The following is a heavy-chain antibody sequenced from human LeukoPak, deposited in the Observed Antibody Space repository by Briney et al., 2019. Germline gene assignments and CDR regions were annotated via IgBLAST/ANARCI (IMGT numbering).Heavy chain of an antibody. CDR1: GGSISSYY. D-gene: IGHD3-3*01. J-gene: IGHJ6*03. CDR2: IYYGGST. Sequence: SETLSLTCTVSGGSISSYYWSWIRQPPGKGLEWIGYIYYGGSTNYNPSLKSRVTISVDTSKNQFSLKLSSVTAADTAVYYCARDTSYYDFWRGAGYYYMDVWGKGTTVTVSS. V-gene: IGHV4-59*01. CDR3: ARDTSYYDFWRGAGYYYMDV.